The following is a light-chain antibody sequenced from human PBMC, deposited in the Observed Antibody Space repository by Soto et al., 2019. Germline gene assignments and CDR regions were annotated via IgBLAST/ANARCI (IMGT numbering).Light chain of an antibody. CDR2: KAS. CDR1: QSISSW. Sequence: DIQMTQSPSILSASVGDRVTITCRASQSISSWLAWYRQKPGKAPKFVVYKASSLESGVPSRFSGSGSGTEFTLTISSLQPDDFATYYCRQYNSYPYTFGQGTKLEIK. CDR3: RQYNSYPYT. J-gene: IGKJ2*01. V-gene: IGKV1-5*03.